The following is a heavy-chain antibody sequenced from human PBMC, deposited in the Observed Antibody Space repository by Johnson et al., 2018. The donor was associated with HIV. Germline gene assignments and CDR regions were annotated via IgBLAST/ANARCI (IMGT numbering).Heavy chain of an antibody. J-gene: IGHJ3*01. CDR1: RFTFSSYV. V-gene: IGHV3-30*03. Sequence: VQLVESGGGVVQPGRSLRLSCAASRFTFSSYVMHWVRQAPGKGLAWVAVISYDGSNKNYADSVKGRFTISRDNSKNAMSLQMNSLRAEDTAVYYCARYYNGAFDVWGQGTLVTVSS. D-gene: IGHD1-26*01. CDR3: ARYYNGAFDV. CDR2: ISYDGSNK.